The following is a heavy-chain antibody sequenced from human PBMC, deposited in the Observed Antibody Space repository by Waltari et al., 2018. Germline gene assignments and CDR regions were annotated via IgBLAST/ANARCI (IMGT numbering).Heavy chain of an antibody. CDR2: IKQVGRAK. V-gene: IGHV3-7*02. CDR3: WLHCGGPRCAS. Sequence: EVQLEEPGGALVQPGGSLRLSCVASGSTFSAYWMSWVRQAQGTGLEWVANIKQVGRAKAYVHCVKGRFTSSRHNAKISSYLHMSSLRVEDAAVYYWWLHCGGPRCASRGQGPLVTVSS. CDR1: GSTFSAYW. D-gene: IGHD2-21*01. J-gene: IGHJ4*02.